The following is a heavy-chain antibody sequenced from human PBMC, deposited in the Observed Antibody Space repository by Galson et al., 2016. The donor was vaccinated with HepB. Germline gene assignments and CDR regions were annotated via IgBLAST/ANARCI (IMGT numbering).Heavy chain of an antibody. V-gene: IGHV4-59*01. Sequence: TLSLTCTVSGGSIRTYYWSWIRQPPGKGLEWIAYIHDSGRTNYNPSLKSRVTMSVDTSKNQFSLRLSSVSAADTAVYYCAKYDSSGFDYWGQGTLVTVSS. CDR1: GGSIRTYY. J-gene: IGHJ4*02. D-gene: IGHD3-22*01. CDR2: IHDSGRT. CDR3: AKYDSSGFDY.